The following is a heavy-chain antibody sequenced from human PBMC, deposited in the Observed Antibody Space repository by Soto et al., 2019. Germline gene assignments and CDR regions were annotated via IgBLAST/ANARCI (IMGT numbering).Heavy chain of an antibody. CDR3: ARDEMSSGYYSPRPPYYYGMDV. D-gene: IGHD3-22*01. J-gene: IGHJ6*02. Sequence: AASVKVSCKASGGTFSSYAISWVRQAPGQGLEWMGGIIPIFGTANYAQKFQGRVTITADESTSTAYMELSSLRSEDTAVYYCARDEMSSGYYSPRPPYYYGMDVWGQGTTVTVSS. CDR2: IIPIFGTA. CDR1: GGTFSSYA. V-gene: IGHV1-69*13.